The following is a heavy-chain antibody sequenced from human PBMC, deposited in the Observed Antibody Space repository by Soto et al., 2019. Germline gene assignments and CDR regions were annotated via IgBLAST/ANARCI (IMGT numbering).Heavy chain of an antibody. D-gene: IGHD5-18*01. J-gene: IGHJ4*02. Sequence: QVQLVQSGAEVKKPESSVKVSCKAPGGTFSTYAISWVRQAPGQGLEWMGGIIPMFGTANYAQRFQDRVTITADEATNTVYMELSSLRSADTAVYFCASGIQLWLRRINNGYSGWGQGTVVTVSS. CDR2: IIPMFGTA. V-gene: IGHV1-69*12. CDR3: ASGIQLWLRRINNGYSG. CDR1: GGTFSTYA.